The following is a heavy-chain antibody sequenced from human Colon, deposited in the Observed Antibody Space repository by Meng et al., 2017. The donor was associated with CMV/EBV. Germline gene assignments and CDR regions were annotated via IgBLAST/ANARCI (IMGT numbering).Heavy chain of an antibody. Sequence: GESLKISCAASGFSVTSSHLRWVRQAPGKGLEWVSFIDGSGNSDYANSVRGRFTMSRDKSKNILYLRMTSLRADDSAVYYCVGRLRPDVWGQGTTVTVSS. V-gene: IGHV3-53*01. CDR3: VGRLRPDV. J-gene: IGHJ6*02. CDR1: GFSVTSSH. CDR2: IDGSGNS. D-gene: IGHD2-21*01.